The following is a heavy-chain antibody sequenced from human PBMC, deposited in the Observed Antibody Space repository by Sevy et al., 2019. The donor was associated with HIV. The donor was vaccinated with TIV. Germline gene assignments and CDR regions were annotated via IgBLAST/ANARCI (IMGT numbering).Heavy chain of an antibody. CDR1: GGSISSYY. Sequence: SETLSLTCTVSGGSISSYYWSWIRQPPGKGLEWIGYIYYSGSTNYNPSLKSRVIISVDTSKNQFSLKLSSVTAADTAVYYSTSDRLKAAAGTGGDYYYYYGMDVWGQGTTVTVSS. D-gene: IGHD6-13*01. J-gene: IGHJ6*02. V-gene: IGHV4-59*01. CDR3: TSDRLKAAAGTGGDYYYYYGMDV. CDR2: IYYSGST.